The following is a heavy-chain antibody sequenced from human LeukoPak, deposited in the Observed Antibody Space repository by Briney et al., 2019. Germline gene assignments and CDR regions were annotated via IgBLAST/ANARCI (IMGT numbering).Heavy chain of an antibody. CDR3: ARQQQLAGVFDY. J-gene: IGHJ4*02. CDR1: GGTFSSYA. D-gene: IGHD6-13*01. CDR2: IIPIFGTA. V-gene: IGHV1-69*01. Sequence: SVKVSCKASGGTFSSYAISWVRQASGQGLEWMGGIIPIFGTANYAQKFQGRVTITADESTSTAYMELSSLRSEDTAVYYCARQQQLAGVFDYWGQGTLVTVSS.